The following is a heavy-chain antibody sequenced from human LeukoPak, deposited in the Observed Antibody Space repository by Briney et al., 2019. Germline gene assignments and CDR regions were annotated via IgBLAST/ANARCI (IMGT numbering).Heavy chain of an antibody. J-gene: IGHJ6*02. D-gene: IGHD6-13*01. CDR1: GFTFSSYA. CDR3: ARDLGGSSWYSAYYYYGMDV. V-gene: IGHV3-33*08. CDR2: IWYDGSNK. Sequence: GGSLRLSCAASGFTFSSYAMHWVRQPPGKGLEWVAVIWYDGSNKYYADSVKGRFTISRDNSKNTLYLQMNSLRAEDTAVYYCARDLGGSSWYSAYYYYGMDVWGQGTTVTVSS.